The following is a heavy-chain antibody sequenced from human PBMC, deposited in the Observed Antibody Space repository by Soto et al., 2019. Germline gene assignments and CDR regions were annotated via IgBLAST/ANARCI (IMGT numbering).Heavy chain of an antibody. J-gene: IGHJ6*02. Sequence: QVQLVQSETEVKKPGASVKVSCKASGYIFTNYDITWVRQAPGQGLEWMGWVSGYTGNTKYAQKFQDRVTMTTDTSTSTVYMERRSLRSDDTAVYYCARFSSAPYYYCGVDVWGQGTTVFVSS. D-gene: IGHD3-10*01. CDR1: GYIFTNYD. V-gene: IGHV1-18*01. CDR3: ARFSSAPYYYCGVDV. CDR2: VSGYTGNT.